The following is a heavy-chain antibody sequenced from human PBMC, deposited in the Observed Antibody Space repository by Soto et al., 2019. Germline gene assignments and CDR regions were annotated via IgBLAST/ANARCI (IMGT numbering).Heavy chain of an antibody. CDR1: GYTFTSYG. Sequence: QVPLVQSGAEVKKPGASVKVSCKASGYTFTSYGINWVRQATGQGLEWMGWMDPKSGHTVYAQKFQGRVTMTRNTSISPAYMELSSLRFEDTAVYYCARGIPYDYWSGYPRGWFDPWGQGTLVTVSS. D-gene: IGHD3-3*01. CDR3: ARGIPYDYWSGYPRGWFDP. J-gene: IGHJ5*02. CDR2: MDPKSGHT. V-gene: IGHV1-8*01.